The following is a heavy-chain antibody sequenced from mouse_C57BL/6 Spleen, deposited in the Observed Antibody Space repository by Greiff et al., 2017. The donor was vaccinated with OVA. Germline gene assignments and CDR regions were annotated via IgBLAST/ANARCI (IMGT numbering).Heavy chain of an antibody. J-gene: IGHJ4*01. CDR1: GYTFTDYN. CDR2: INPNNGGT. Sequence: EVQLVESGPELVKPGASVKIPCKASGYTFTDYNMDWVKQSHGKSLEWIGDINPNNGGTIYNQKFKGKATLTVDKSSSTAYMELRSLTSEDTAVYYCARWAYGSTPMDYWGQGTSVTVSS. V-gene: IGHV1-18*01. CDR3: ARWAYGSTPMDY. D-gene: IGHD1-1*01.